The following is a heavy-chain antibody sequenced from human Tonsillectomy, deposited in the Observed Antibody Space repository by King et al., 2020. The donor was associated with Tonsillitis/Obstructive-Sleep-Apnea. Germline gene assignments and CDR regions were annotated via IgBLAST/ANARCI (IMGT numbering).Heavy chain of an antibody. V-gene: IGHV3-15*04. Sequence: VQLVESGGDLVKPGASLRLSCAASGLTSTNAWLSWVRQAPGKGLEWVGRSESEADGGTEKYAASVKGRFIISRDDLKTTLYLEMNSLKTEDTAVYYCTTDRGDHDALDVWGRGTLVTVSS. CDR2: SESEADGGTE. D-gene: IGHD7-27*01. CDR3: TTDRGDHDALDV. CDR1: GLTSTNAW. J-gene: IGHJ3*01.